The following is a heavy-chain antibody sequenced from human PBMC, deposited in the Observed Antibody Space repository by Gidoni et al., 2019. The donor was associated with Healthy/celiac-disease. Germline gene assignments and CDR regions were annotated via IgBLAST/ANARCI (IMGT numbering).Heavy chain of an antibody. CDR3: VKPGGSRTPGIAAAGTLALRKGFDY. Sequence: QVQLVESGGGVFQPGRSLRLSCAASGFTFSRYAMHCVRPAPGKGLEWVAVISYDGSNKYYADSVKGRFTISRDNSKNTLYLQMNSLRAEDTAVYYCVKPGGSRTPGIAAAGTLALRKGFDYWGQGTLVTVSS. V-gene: IGHV3-30*01. CDR1: GFTFSRYA. D-gene: IGHD6-13*01. J-gene: IGHJ4*02. CDR2: ISYDGSNK.